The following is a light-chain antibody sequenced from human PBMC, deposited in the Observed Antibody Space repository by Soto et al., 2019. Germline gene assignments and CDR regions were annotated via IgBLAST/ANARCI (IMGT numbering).Light chain of an antibody. V-gene: IGKV1-5*01. CDR1: QNIRTW. CDR2: DAS. CDR3: QQYKDGAWT. J-gene: IGKJ1*01. Sequence: DIQMTQSPSTLSASVGDRVTITCRASQNIRTWLSWYQQKPGKAPNLLIFDASSLHSGVPSRFSGSGSGTEFTLTITSLQPDDFATYYCQQYKDGAWTFGQGTRVEIK.